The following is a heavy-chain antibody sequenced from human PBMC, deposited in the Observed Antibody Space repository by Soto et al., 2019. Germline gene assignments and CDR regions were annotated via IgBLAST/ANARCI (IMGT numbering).Heavy chain of an antibody. CDR3: ARVGPYYDIDV. CDR1: GFTFSSYS. V-gene: IGHV3-48*02. J-gene: IGHJ6*02. CDR2: ISSSSTTI. Sequence: EVQLVESGGGFEQPGGSLRLSCAASGFTFSSYSMNWVRQAPGKGLEWVSYISSSSTTIFYADSVKGRFTISRDNADNSLYLQMNSLTDEHTAMYYWARVGPYYDIDVWGQGTTVTVSS.